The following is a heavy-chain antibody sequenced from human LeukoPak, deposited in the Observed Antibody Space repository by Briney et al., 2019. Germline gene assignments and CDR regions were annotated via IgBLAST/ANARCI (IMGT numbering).Heavy chain of an antibody. V-gene: IGHV3-21*01. CDR2: ISSSSSYI. D-gene: IGHD6-13*01. CDR1: GFAFSSYS. CDR3: ARDRVAAAGDAFDI. J-gene: IGHJ3*02. Sequence: GGSLRLSCAASGFAFSSYSMNWVRQAPGKGLEWVSSISSSSSYIYYADSVKGRFTISRDNAKNPLYLQMNSLRAEDTAVYYCARDRVAAAGDAFDIWGQGTMVTVSS.